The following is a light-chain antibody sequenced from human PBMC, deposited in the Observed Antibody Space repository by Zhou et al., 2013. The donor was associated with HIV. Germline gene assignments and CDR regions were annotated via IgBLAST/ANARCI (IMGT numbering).Light chain of an antibody. CDR1: QSITND. CDR3: QQYNSYYIT. Sequence: DIQMTQSPSSLSASVGDRVTITCRANQSITNDLSWHQQRPGKAPKLLIYSASHLQSGVPSRFSGGGYGTEFSLIISSLQPEDFATYYCQQYNSYYITFGPGTKVD. CDR2: SAS. V-gene: IGKV1-17*01. J-gene: IGKJ3*01.